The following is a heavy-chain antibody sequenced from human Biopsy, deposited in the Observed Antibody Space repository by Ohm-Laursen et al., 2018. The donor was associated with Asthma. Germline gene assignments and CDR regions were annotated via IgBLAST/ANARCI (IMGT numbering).Heavy chain of an antibody. CDR2: ISVYNGNT. Sequence: ASVKVSCKATGYTFNSAGITWVRQAPGQGLEWMGWISVYNGNTKVAQKLQDRVTMITDTSTSTAYMELRSLRSDDTDVYFCARAVDYSHYYGIDVWGQGTTVAVS. CDR3: ARAVDYSHYYGIDV. V-gene: IGHV1-18*01. J-gene: IGHJ6*02. CDR1: GYTFNSAG. D-gene: IGHD3-10*01.